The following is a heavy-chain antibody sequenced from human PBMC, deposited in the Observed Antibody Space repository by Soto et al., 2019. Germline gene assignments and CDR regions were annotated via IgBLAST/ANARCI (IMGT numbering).Heavy chain of an antibody. D-gene: IGHD6-19*01. J-gene: IGHJ4*02. Sequence: ASVKVSCKASGYTFTSYGIHWVRQAPGQRLEWMGWINAANGDTKYSPKFQGRVTITRDMSTSTAYMELSSLRSEDTAVYYCAAAEGGPMAGAYWGQGTLVTVSS. CDR1: GYTFTSYG. CDR3: AAAEGGPMAGAY. V-gene: IGHV1-3*01. CDR2: INAANGDT.